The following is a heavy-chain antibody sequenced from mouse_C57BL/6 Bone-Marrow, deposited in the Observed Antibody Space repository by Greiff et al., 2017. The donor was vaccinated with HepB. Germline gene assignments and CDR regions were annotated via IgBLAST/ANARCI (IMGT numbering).Heavy chain of an antibody. CDR1: GFNIKDDY. D-gene: IGHD2-1*01. CDR2: IDPENGDT. Sequence: EVQLVESGAELVRPGASVKLSCTASGFNIKDDYMHWVKQRPEQGLEWIGWIDPENGDTENASKFQGKATITADTSSNTAYLQLSSLTSEDTAVYYCTLYGNYEGWYFDVWGTGTTVTVSS. J-gene: IGHJ1*03. CDR3: TLYGNYEGWYFDV. V-gene: IGHV14-4*01.